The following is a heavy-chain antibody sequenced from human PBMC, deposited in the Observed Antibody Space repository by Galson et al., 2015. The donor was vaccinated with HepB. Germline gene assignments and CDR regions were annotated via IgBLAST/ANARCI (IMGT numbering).Heavy chain of an antibody. D-gene: IGHD5-18*01. CDR3: ARADTAMVGFGATRGVGFAFDI. V-gene: IGHV1-46*01. J-gene: IGHJ3*02. CDR1: GYTFTIYY. CDR2: INPSGGST. Sequence: SVKVSCKASGYTFTIYYMHWVRQAPGQGLEWMGIINPSGGSTSYAQKFQGRVTMTRDTSTSTVYMKLSSLRSEDTAVYYCARADTAMVGFGATRGVGFAFDIWGQGTMVTVSS.